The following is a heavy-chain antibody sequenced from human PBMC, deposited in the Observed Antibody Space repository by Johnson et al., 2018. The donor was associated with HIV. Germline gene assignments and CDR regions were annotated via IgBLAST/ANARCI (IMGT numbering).Heavy chain of an antibody. J-gene: IGHJ3*02. CDR2: INWNGGST. CDR3: AKDSSSWARGGDCSPGSAFDI. Sequence: VQLVESGGGVVRPGGSLRLSCAASGFTFDDYGMSWVRQAPGKGLEWVSGINWNGGSTGYADSVKGRFTISRDNAKNSLYLQMNSLRAEDTALYYCAKDSSSWARGGDCSPGSAFDIWGQGTMVTVSS. CDR1: GFTFDDYG. D-gene: IGHD6-13*01. V-gene: IGHV3-20*04.